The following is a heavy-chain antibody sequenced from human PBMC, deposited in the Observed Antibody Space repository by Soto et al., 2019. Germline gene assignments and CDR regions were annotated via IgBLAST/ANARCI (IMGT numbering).Heavy chain of an antibody. J-gene: IGHJ4*02. CDR3: ARDRGRSSWYYALNDY. CDR1: GYTFTSYA. V-gene: IGHV1-3*01. Sequence: GASVKVSCKASGYTFTSYAMHWVRQAPGQRLEWMGWINAGNGNTKYSQKFQGRVTITRDTSASTAYMELRSLRSDDTAVYYCARDRGRSSWYYALNDYWGQGTLVTVSS. CDR2: INAGNGNT. D-gene: IGHD6-13*01.